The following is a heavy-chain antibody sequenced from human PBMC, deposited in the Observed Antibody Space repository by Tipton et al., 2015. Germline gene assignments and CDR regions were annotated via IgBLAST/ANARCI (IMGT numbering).Heavy chain of an antibody. V-gene: IGHV4-38-2*02. Sequence: LRLSCAVSAYSISSDYYWGWIRQPPGKGLEWIGSISHSGNTYYNPSLKSRVTMSRDTSKNQFSPKLSSVTAADTAVYYCARDFTPYQYYGLDVWGQGTTVTVSS. CDR2: ISHSGNT. J-gene: IGHJ6*02. CDR3: ARDFTPYQYYGLDV. D-gene: IGHD2-15*01. CDR1: AYSISSDYY.